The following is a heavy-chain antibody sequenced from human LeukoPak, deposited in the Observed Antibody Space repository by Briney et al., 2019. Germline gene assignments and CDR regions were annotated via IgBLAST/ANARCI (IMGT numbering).Heavy chain of an antibody. V-gene: IGHV4-39*01. CDR3: ARHTAQWLLPYCFDS. CDR2: INYSGTT. D-gene: IGHD3-22*01. Sequence: PSETLSLTCTVSGGTISSSSYYWGWIRQPPGKGLEWIGSINYSGTTYQNPSHKSRLTISVDTSKKQFSLKLSSVTAADTAVYYCARHTAQWLLPYCFDSWGQGTLVTVSS. CDR1: GGTISSSSYY. J-gene: IGHJ4*02.